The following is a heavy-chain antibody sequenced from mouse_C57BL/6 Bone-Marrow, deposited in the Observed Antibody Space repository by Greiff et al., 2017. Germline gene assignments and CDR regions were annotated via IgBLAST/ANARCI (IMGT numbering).Heavy chain of an antibody. CDR1: GYAFSSSW. CDR2: LYPGDGDT. Sequence: QVQLQQSGPELVKPGASVKISCKASGYAFSSSWMNWVKQRPGKGLEWIGRLYPGDGDTNYNGKFKGKATLTADKSSSTAYMQLSSLTSEDSAVXFCARGGYDAWFAYWGQGTLVTVSA. J-gene: IGHJ3*01. V-gene: IGHV1-82*01. CDR3: ARGGYDAWFAY. D-gene: IGHD2-2*01.